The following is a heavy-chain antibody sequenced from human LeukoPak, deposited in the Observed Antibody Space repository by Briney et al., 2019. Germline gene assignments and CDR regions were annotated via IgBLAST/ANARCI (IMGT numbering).Heavy chain of an antibody. CDR2: IYYSEST. CDR3: AREDRYGDYLDY. Sequence: PSETLSLTCTVSGGSVSSGSXYWSWIRQPPGKGXXXIGYIYYSESTNYNPSLKSRVTISVDTSKNQFSLKLSSVTAADTAVYYCAREDRYGDYLDYWGQGTLVTLSS. J-gene: IGHJ4*02. CDR1: GGSVSSGSXY. V-gene: IGHV4-61*01. D-gene: IGHD4-17*01.